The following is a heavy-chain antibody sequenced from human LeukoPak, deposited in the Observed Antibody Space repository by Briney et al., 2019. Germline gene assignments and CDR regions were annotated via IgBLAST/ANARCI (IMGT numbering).Heavy chain of an antibody. D-gene: IGHD5-12*01. V-gene: IGHV3-7*01. CDR1: GFSLNGYR. J-gene: IGHJ4*02. CDR3: ARGGYSFDY. Sequence: PGGSLRLSCAASGFSLNGYRMSWVRPAPGKGLEWVARLHADGNEKYYVDSVKGRFAVSRDNAKNSLYLQMNILRVEDTAVYYCARGGYSFDYLGQGTLVTVSS. CDR2: LHADGNEK.